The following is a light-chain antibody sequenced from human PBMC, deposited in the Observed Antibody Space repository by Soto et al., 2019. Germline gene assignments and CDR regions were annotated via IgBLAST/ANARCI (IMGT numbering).Light chain of an antibody. J-gene: IGLJ2*01. Sequence: QLVLTQSSSASASLGSSVKLTCTLSSGHSSYIIAWHQQQPGKAPRYLMKLEGSGSYNKGSGVPDGFSGSSSGADRYLTISNLQFEDEANYYCETWDSNTRVFGGGTKVTVL. CDR2: LEGSGSY. CDR3: ETWDSNTRV. V-gene: IGLV4-60*02. CDR1: SGHSSYI.